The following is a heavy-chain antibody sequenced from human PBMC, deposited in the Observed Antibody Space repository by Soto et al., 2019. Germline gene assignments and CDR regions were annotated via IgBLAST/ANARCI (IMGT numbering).Heavy chain of an antibody. V-gene: IGHV1-18*01. Sequence: ASVKVSCKASGYTFTSYGISWVRQAPGQGLEWMGWISAYNGNTNYAQKLQDRVTMTTDTSTSTAYMELRSLRSDDTAVYYCARVRGLGATNYYYGMDVWGQGTTVTVSS. CDR3: ARVRGLGATNYYYGMDV. J-gene: IGHJ6*02. CDR2: ISAYNGNT. CDR1: GYTFTSYG. D-gene: IGHD1-26*01.